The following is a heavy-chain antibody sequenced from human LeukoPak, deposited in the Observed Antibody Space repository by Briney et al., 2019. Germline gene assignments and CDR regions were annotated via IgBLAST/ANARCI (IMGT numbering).Heavy chain of an antibody. CDR1: GYTFTCYY. CDR3: ATDPRWGYDSPSLGYFDY. V-gene: IGHV1-2*02. CDR2: INPNSGGT. D-gene: IGHD5-12*01. Sequence: ASVKVSCKASGYTFTCYYMHWVRQAPGQGLDWIGWINPNSGGTNYAQKFQGRVTMTRDTSISTAYTELSRLRSDDTAAYYCATDPRWGYDSPSLGYFDYWGQGTLVTVSS. J-gene: IGHJ4*02.